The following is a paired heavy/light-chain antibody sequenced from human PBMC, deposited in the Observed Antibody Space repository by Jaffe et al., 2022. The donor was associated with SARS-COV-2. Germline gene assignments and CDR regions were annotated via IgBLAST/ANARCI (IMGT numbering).Light chain of an antibody. V-gene: IGKV3-20*01. Sequence: EIVLTQSPGTLSLSPGERATLSCRASQGVANDYLAWYHQRPGQSPRLLIYRASTRAAGIPDRFSGSGSVADFTLTISGLEPEDFGVYYCQQYGDTRITFGHGTRLEIK. J-gene: IGKJ5*01. CDR2: RAS. CDR1: QGVANDY. CDR3: QQYGDTRIT.
Heavy chain of an antibody. D-gene: IGHD5-12*01. J-gene: IGHJ4*02. CDR3: AKRGGYDPFTY. V-gene: IGHV3-23*01. Sequence: DVLLLESGGGLVQPGGSMKLSCEASGFTFSDYAMTWVRQSPGKGLEWVSTVSGSGDYTYYPDSVRGRFTTSRDNSKNTVFLHLNSLTAEDTAIYYCAKRGGYDPFTYWGQGVLVTVSS. CDR2: VSGSGDYT. CDR1: GFTFSDYA.